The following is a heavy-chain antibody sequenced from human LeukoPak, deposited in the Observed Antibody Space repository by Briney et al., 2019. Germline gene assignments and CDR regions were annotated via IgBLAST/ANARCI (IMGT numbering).Heavy chain of an antibody. CDR1: GFTFSSYW. V-gene: IGHV3-74*01. CDR3: AGASGSYSWFDP. Sequence: PGGSLRLSCAASGFTFSSYWMHWVRQAPGKGLVWVSRINTDGSSTTYADSVKGRFTISRDNAKSTLYLQMNSLRAEDTAVYYCAGASGSYSWFDPWGQGTLVTVSS. J-gene: IGHJ5*02. CDR2: INTDGSST. D-gene: IGHD1-26*01.